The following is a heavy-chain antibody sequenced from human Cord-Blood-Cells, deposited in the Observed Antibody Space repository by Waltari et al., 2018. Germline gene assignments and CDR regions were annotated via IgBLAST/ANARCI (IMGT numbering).Heavy chain of an antibody. CDR2: IDSGGST. J-gene: IGHJ3*02. V-gene: IGHV3-53*01. CDR3: ARATGEDDAFDI. Sequence: EVQLVESGGGLIQPGGSLRLSCAASGFTVSSHYMSCVRQAPGKGVEGVGVIDSGGSTYDADSVKGRFTISRDNAKNTLYLQMNSLRAEDTAVYYCARATGEDDAFDIWGQGTMVTVSS. CDR1: GFTVSSHY. D-gene: IGHD7-27*01.